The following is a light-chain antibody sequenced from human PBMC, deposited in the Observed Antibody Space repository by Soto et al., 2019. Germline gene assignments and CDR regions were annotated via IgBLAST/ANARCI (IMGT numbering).Light chain of an antibody. CDR3: GTWDSSLSVVV. CDR2: DSN. V-gene: IGLV1-51*01. J-gene: IGLJ2*01. CDR1: SSNIGNNY. Sequence: QSVLTQPPSVSAAPGQKVTISCSGSSSNIGNNYVSWYQQLPGTAPKLLIYDSNKRPSGIPDRFSGSKSGTSATLGITGLKTGDEADYYCGTWDSSLSVVVFGGGTKVTVL.